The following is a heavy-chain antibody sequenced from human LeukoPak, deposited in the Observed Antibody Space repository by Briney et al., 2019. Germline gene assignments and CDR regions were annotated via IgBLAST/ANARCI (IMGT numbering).Heavy chain of an antibody. CDR2: IYYSGST. V-gene: IGHV4-59*01. Sequence: SETLSLTCTVSGGSISSYYWSWIRQPPGKGLEWIGYIYYSGSTNYNPSLKSRVTISVDTSKNQFSLKLSSATAADTAVYYCARAQVVLYTDDYGDYRNYYGMDVWGKGTTVTASS. CDR3: ARAQVVLYTDDYGDYRNYYGMDV. J-gene: IGHJ6*04. CDR1: GGSISSYY. D-gene: IGHD4-17*01.